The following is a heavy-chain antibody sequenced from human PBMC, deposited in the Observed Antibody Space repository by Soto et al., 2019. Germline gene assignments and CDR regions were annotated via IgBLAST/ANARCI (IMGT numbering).Heavy chain of an antibody. CDR3: AKAGCSDANCHFWALES. CDR1: GFKFEDYA. V-gene: IGHV3-9*01. D-gene: IGHD6-19*01. J-gene: IGHJ4*02. CDR2: INWNSGKV. Sequence: EMQLVESGGGLVPPGRSLRLSCAGCGFKFEDYAMHWVRQVPGKGLEWVSYINWNSGKVKYADSVKGRFTISRDNAKNSLYLHMTSLKSADTALYYCAKAGCSDANCHFWALESWGQGTLVSVSS.